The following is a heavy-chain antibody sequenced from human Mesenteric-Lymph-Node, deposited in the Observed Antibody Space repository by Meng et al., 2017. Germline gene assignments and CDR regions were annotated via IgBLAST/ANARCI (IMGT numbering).Heavy chain of an antibody. J-gene: IGHJ1*01. CDR3: ARVGYYDSSNYYAYFKY. D-gene: IGHD3-22*01. V-gene: IGHV3-74*01. CDR1: GFTFSSYW. Sequence: GGSLRLSCAASGFTFSSYWMHWVRQAPGKGLVWVSRIDSDGTDITYADSVKGRFTISRDTAKNTLYLQMNSLRAEDTAVYYCARVGYYDSSNYYAYFKYWGQGTLVTVSS. CDR2: IDSDGTDI.